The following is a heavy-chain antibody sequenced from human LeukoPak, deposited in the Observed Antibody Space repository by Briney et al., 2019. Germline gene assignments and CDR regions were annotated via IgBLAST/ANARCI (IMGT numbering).Heavy chain of an antibody. CDR3: TKSDSNPWEGNFFDY. CDR2: ISGRTRST. J-gene: IGHJ4*02. Sequence: GGSLRLSRVASGFTFSSSSMTWVRQAPGKGLEGVSTISGRTRSTYYADSVKGRFTISRDTSRKTLFLQMNSLRVEDTAVYYCTKSDSNPWEGNFFDYWGQGTLVTVSS. CDR1: GFTFSSSS. D-gene: IGHD1-26*01. V-gene: IGHV3-23*01.